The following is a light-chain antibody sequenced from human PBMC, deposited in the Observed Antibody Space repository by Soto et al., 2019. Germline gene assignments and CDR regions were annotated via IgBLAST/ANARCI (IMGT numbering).Light chain of an antibody. CDR1: SSDVGGYNY. J-gene: IGLJ3*02. V-gene: IGLV2-14*01. CDR3: SSYTSSSTWV. CDR2: EVS. Sequence: QSALTQPASVSGSPGQSITMSSTGTSSDVGGYNYVSWYQQHPGKAPKLMIYEVSNRPSGVSNRFSGSKSGNTASLTISGLQAEDEADYYCSSYTSSSTWVFGGGTKLTVL.